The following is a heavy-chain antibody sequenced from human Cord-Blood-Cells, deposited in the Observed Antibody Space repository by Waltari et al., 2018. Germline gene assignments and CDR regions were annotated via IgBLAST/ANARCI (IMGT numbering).Heavy chain of an antibody. CDR2: ISGDGGST. Sequence: EVQLVESGGGVVQPGGSLRLSCAASGFTFDDYAMHWVRPAPGKGLEWVSLISGDGGSTYYADSVKGRFTISRDNSKNSLYLQMNSLRTEDTALYYCAKDGRSGATFDYWGQGTLVTFSS. J-gene: IGHJ4*02. CDR1: GFTFDDYA. CDR3: AKDGRSGATFDY. D-gene: IGHD7-27*01. V-gene: IGHV3-43*02.